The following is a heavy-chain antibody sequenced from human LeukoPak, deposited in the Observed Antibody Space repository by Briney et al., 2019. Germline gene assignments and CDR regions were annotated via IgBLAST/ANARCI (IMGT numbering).Heavy chain of an antibody. Sequence: PGGSLRLSCAASGFTFSSYAMHWVRQAPGKGLEWVAVISYDGSNKYHADSVKGRFTISRDNSKNTLYLQMNSLRAEDTAVYYCARGFCLSSTICYDAFDIWGQGTMVTISS. J-gene: IGHJ3*02. CDR1: GFTFSSYA. CDR3: ARGFCLSSTICYDAFDI. V-gene: IGHV3-30*04. CDR2: ISYDGSNK. D-gene: IGHD2-2*01.